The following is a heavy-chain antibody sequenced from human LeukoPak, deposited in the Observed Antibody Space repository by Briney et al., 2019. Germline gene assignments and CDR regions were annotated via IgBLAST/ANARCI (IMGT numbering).Heavy chain of an antibody. CDR1: GGSISSYY. CDR3: ARHRTVTPRGNYYYGMDV. V-gene: IGHV4-59*08. D-gene: IGHD4-17*01. CDR2: IYYSGST. J-gene: IGHJ6*02. Sequence: SETLSLTCTVSGGSISSYYWSWIRQPPGKGLEWIGYIYYSGSTNYNPSLKSRVTISVDTSKNKFSLNLSSVTAADTAVYYCARHRTVTPRGNYYYGMDVWGQGTTVTVSS.